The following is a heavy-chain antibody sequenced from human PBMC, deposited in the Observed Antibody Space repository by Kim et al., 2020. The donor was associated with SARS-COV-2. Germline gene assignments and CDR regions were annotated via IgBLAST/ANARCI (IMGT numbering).Heavy chain of an antibody. Sequence: SETLSLTCTVSGGSVSSGSYYWSWIRQPPGKGLEWIGYIYYSGSTNYNPSLKSRVTISVDTSKNQFSLKLSSVTAADTAVYYCARASYDFWSGYYSYNWFDPWGQGTLVTVSS. V-gene: IGHV4-61*01. CDR1: GGSVSSGSYY. J-gene: IGHJ5*02. CDR3: ARASYDFWSGYYSYNWFDP. D-gene: IGHD3-3*01. CDR2: IYYSGST.